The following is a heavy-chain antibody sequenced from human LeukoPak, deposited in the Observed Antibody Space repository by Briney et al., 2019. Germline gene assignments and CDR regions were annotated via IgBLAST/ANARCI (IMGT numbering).Heavy chain of an antibody. CDR2: IGSKTYRGTT. Sequence: PGGSLRLSCTASGFTFGNYALSWFRQAPGKGLEWVAFIGSKTYRGTTEYAASVKGRFTISRDDSKSIAYLQMNSLKTEDTAVYYCARANSFDSSGYYFDYWGQGTLVTVSS. J-gene: IGHJ4*02. D-gene: IGHD3-22*01. CDR1: GFTFGNYA. CDR3: ARANSFDSSGYYFDY. V-gene: IGHV3-49*03.